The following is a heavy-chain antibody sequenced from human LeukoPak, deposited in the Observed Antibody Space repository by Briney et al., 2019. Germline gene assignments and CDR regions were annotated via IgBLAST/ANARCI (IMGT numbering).Heavy chain of an antibody. CDR1: RYTFTTYY. D-gene: IGHD6-19*01. J-gene: IGHJ1*01. V-gene: IGHV1-46*01. CDR2: IKPNGGSA. CDR3: AFSSGWYEQFQR. Sequence: GASVKVSCKASRYTFTTYYLHWVRQAPGQGLGGMGMIKPNGGSATYAQKFQGRVTMPRDTSTSTVYMEVSSLKSEDPAVYYCAFSSGWYEQFQRWGQGTLATVSS.